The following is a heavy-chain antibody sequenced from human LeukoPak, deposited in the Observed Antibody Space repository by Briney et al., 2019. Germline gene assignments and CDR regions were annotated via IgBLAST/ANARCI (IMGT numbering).Heavy chain of an antibody. J-gene: IGHJ4*02. CDR1: GGSFSGYY. V-gene: IGHV4-34*01. CDR2: INHSGST. CDR3: ARGLRSGFDLDY. D-gene: IGHD3-22*01. Sequence: SETLSLTCAVYGGSFSGYYWSWIRQPPGKGLEWIGEINHSGSTNYNPSLKSRVTISVDTSKNQFSLKLSSVTAADTAVYYCARGLRSGFDLDYWGQGTLVTVSS.